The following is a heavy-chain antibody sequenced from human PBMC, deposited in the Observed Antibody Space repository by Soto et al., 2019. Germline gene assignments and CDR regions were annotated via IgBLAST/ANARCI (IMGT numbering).Heavy chain of an antibody. CDR1: GGSVSSGSYY. J-gene: IGHJ6*02. V-gene: IGHV4-61*01. D-gene: IGHD3-22*01. CDR3: ARSPEHITMIRSWDKTQIDYYYYGMDV. CDR2: IYYSGST. Sequence: PSETLSLTCTVSGGSVSSGSYYWSWIRQPPGKGLEWIGYIYYSGSTNYNPSLKSRVTISVDTSKNQFSLKLSSVTAADTAVYYCARSPEHITMIRSWDKTQIDYYYYGMDVWGQGTTVTVSS.